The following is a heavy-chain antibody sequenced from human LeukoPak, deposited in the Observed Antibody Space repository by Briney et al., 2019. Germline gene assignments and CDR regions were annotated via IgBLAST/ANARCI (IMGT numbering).Heavy chain of an antibody. D-gene: IGHD2/OR15-2a*01. J-gene: IGHJ4*02. CDR3: ARSGLSRFGF. V-gene: IGHV3-23*01. Sequence: GGSLRLSCAASGFTFSSYAMSWVRQAPGKGLEWVSAISGSGGSTYYADFVKGRFTISRDNSKNTLYLQMNSLRAEDTAVYYCARSGLSRFGFWGQGTLVTVSS. CDR1: GFTFSSYA. CDR2: ISGSGGST.